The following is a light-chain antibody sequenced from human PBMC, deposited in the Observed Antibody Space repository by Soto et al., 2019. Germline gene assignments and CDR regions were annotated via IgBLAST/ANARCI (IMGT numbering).Light chain of an antibody. CDR1: QSVRTK. V-gene: IGKV3-15*01. CDR2: GAS. Sequence: EIVMSQSPDTLYVSPGEGATLSCRASQSVRTKLAWYQQKAGQAPRLLMYGASTRATGIPDRFSGSGSGTEFTLTISSLQSEDFAVYYCQQYNSWPPITFGQGTRLEIK. CDR3: QQYNSWPPIT. J-gene: IGKJ5*01.